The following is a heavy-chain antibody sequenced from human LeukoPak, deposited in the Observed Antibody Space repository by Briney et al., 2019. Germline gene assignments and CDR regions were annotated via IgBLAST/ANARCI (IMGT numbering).Heavy chain of an antibody. CDR1: GLIFSSYG. V-gene: IGHV3-33*01. Sequence: GSLRLSCAASGLIFSSYGMHWVRQAPGKGLEWVAVIWYDGSNKYYADSVKGRFTISRDNSKNTLYLQMNSLRAEDTAVYYCARGGSTAMVTLFDYWGQGTLVTVSS. CDR2: IWYDGSNK. D-gene: IGHD5-18*01. CDR3: ARGGSTAMVTLFDY. J-gene: IGHJ4*02.